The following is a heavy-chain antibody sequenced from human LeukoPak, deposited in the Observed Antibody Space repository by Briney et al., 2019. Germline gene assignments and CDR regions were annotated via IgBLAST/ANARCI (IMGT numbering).Heavy chain of an antibody. D-gene: IGHD1-20*01. CDR2: INPNSGGT. J-gene: IGHJ4*02. Sequence: ASVKVSCKASGYTFTGYYMQWVRQAPGQGLEWMGWINPNSGGTNYAQKFQGRVTMTRDTSISTAYMELSRLRSDDTAVYYCARDLGRIITGTRRCFDYWGQGTLVTVSS. CDR3: ARDLGRIITGTRRCFDY. CDR1: GYTFTGYY. V-gene: IGHV1-2*02.